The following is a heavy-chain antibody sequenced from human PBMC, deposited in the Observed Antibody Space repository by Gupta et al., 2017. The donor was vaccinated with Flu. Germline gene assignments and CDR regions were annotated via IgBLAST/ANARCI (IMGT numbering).Heavy chain of an antibody. CDR3: ARVAGRVMVYDY. Sequence: EVQLVESGGGLVQPGGSLRLSCAASGFTFSSYCMSWVRQAPGKGLEWVANIKQDGSEKYYVDSVKGRFTISRDNAKNSLYLQMNSLRAEDTAVYYCARVAGRVMVYDYWGQGTLVTVSS. CDR2: IKQDGSEK. J-gene: IGHJ4*02. D-gene: IGHD2-8*01. CDR1: GFTFSSYC. V-gene: IGHV3-7*01.